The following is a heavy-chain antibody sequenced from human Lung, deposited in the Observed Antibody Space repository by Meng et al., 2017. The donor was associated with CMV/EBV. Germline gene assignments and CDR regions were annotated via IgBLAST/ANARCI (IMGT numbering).Heavy chain of an antibody. Sequence: ASGCTFNNYGMTWVRQAPGKGLEWVSTVLGTGPTYYADYVKGRFTISRDDSRNTLFLQLNSLRDEDTAVFYCARGDSSTTWLVFDYWGLGTLVTVSS. CDR2: VLGTGPT. CDR1: GCTFNNYG. CDR3: ARGDSSTTWLVFDY. D-gene: IGHD6-13*01. J-gene: IGHJ4*02. V-gene: IGHV3-23*01.